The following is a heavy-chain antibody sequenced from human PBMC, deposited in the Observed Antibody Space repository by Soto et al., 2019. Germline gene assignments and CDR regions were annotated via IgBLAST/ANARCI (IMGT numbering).Heavy chain of an antibody. CDR1: GFTFSSYA. CDR3: ATDNGIVGAGEYGMDV. D-gene: IGHD1-26*01. Sequence: GGSLRLSCAAAGFTFSSYAMHWIRQAPGKGLEWVAVTSYDGSNKYYADSVKGRFTISRDNSENTLSLQMNSLRAEDTAVYYCATDNGIVGAGEYGMDVWGQGTTVTV. J-gene: IGHJ6*02. CDR2: TSYDGSNK. V-gene: IGHV3-30-3*01.